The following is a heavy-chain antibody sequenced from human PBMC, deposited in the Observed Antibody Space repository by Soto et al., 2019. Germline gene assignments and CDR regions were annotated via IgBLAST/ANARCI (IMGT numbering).Heavy chain of an antibody. J-gene: IGHJ4*02. CDR1: GFTFSSYA. CDR2: ISSNGGST. D-gene: IGHD3-22*01. V-gene: IGHV3-64D*08. Sequence: EVQLVESGGGLVQPGGSLRLSCSASGFTFSSYAMHWVRQAPGKGLEYVSAISSNGGSTYYADSVKGRFTISRDNSKNTRYLQMSSLRAEDTAVYYCARSLDSRGYDGGFDYWGQGTLVTVSS. CDR3: ARSLDSRGYDGGFDY.